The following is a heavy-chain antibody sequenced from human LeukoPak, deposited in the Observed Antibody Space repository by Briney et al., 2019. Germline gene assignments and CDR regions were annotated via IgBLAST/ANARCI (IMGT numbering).Heavy chain of an antibody. Sequence: ASVKVSCKASGYTFTGYYMHWVRQAPGQGLEWMGWINPNTGVTNYAQKFQGRVTLTRDTSIITAYMELTRLRSDDTAMYYCARDRTTVTTGYYGMDVWGQGTLVPVSS. J-gene: IGHJ6*02. CDR3: ARDRTTVTTGYYGMDV. V-gene: IGHV1-2*02. CDR2: INPNTGVT. D-gene: IGHD4-17*01. CDR1: GYTFTGYY.